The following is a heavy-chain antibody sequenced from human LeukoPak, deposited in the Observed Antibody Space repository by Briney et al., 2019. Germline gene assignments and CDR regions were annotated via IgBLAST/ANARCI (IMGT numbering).Heavy chain of an antibody. CDR3: ARDRLPHYYFDY. Sequence: GGSLRLSCAASGFTFSSYAMSWVRQAPGKGLEWVSAISGSGGSTYYADSVKGRFTISRDNSKNTLYLQMNSLRAEDTAVYYCARDRLPHYYFDYWGQGTLVTVSS. CDR2: ISGSGGST. J-gene: IGHJ4*02. V-gene: IGHV3-23*01. CDR1: GFTFSSYA.